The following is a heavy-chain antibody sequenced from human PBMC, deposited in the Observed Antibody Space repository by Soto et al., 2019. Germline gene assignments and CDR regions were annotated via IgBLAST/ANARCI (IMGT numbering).Heavy chain of an antibody. V-gene: IGHV4-31*03. Sequence: QVQLQESGPGLVKPSQTLSLTCTVSGGSISSGGYYWSWIRQHPGKGLEWIGYIYYSGSTYYNPSLKSRVTISVDTSKNKFSLKLSSVTAADTAVYYCAREEKEDFWSGYGFDYYYYMDVWGKGTTVTVSS. CDR1: GGSISSGGYY. CDR2: IYYSGST. J-gene: IGHJ6*03. CDR3: AREEKEDFWSGYGFDYYYYMDV. D-gene: IGHD3-3*01.